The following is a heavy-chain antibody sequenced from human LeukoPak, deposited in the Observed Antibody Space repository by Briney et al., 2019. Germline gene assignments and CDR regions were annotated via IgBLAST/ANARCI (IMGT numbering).Heavy chain of an antibody. CDR3: ARGPTEWELLFQH. CDR2: MNPNSGNI. D-gene: IGHD1-26*01. Sequence: GASVKVSCKASGYTFTSYDINWVRQATGQGLEWMGWMNPNSGNIGYAQKFQGRVTMTRNTSISTAYMELSSLRSEDTAVYYCARGPTEWELLFQHWGQGTLVTVSS. J-gene: IGHJ1*01. V-gene: IGHV1-8*01. CDR1: GYTFTSYD.